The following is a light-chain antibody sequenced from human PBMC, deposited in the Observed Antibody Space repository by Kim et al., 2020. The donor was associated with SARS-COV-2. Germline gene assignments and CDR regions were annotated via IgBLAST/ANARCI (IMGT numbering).Light chain of an antibody. CDR2: GAS. CDR1: QGVSSNY. Sequence: LAQGERASLSCRASQGVSSNYVAWYQQKPGQAPRLLIYGASSRATGIPDRFSGSGSRTDFTLTISRLEPEDFAVYYCQQYGNSPETFGQGTKLEI. V-gene: IGKV3-20*01. J-gene: IGKJ2*01. CDR3: QQYGNSPET.